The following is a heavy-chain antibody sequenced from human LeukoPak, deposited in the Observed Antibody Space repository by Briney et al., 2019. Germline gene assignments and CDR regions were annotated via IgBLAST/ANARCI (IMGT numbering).Heavy chain of an antibody. D-gene: IGHD3-10*01. CDR1: GFTFSSYA. CDR3: AKKGPLWFGELLTKYYMDV. CDR2: ISYDGSDK. J-gene: IGHJ6*03. V-gene: IGHV3-30*04. Sequence: GRSLRLSCAASGFTFSSYAMYWVRQAPGKGLEWVAVISYDGSDKFYADSVKGRFTISRDNSKNTLYLQMNSLRAEDTAVYYCAKKGPLWFGELLTKYYMDVWGKGTTVTVSS.